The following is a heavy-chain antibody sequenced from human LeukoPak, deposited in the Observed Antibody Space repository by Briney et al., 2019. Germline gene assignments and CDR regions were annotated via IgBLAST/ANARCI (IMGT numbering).Heavy chain of an antibody. Sequence: SETLSLTCTVSGGSIRSYYWSWIRQPPGKGLEWIGYIYYSGNTNYNPSLKSRVTMSVDTSKNQFSLRLSSVTAADTAVYYCARQLLVGATNFDYWGQRALATVSS. CDR3: ARQLLVGATNFDY. CDR2: IYYSGNT. V-gene: IGHV4-59*08. D-gene: IGHD1-26*01. CDR1: GGSIRSYY. J-gene: IGHJ4*02.